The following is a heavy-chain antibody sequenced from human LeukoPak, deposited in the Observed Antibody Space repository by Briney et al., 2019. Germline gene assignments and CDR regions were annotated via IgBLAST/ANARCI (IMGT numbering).Heavy chain of an antibody. CDR2: IIPILGIA. CDR1: GGTFSSYA. D-gene: IGHD5-18*01. J-gene: IGHJ4*02. Sequence: GASVKVSCKASGGTFSSYAISWVRQAPGQGLEWMGRIIPILGIANHAQKFQGRVTITADKSTSTAYMELSSLRSEDTAVYYCARGGSGYSYGSPFDYWGQGTLVTVSS. CDR3: ARGGSGYSYGSPFDY. V-gene: IGHV1-69*04.